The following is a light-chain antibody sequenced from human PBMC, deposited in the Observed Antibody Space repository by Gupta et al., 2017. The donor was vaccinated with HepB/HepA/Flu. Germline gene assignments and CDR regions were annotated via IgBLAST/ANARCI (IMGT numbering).Light chain of an antibody. V-gene: IGKV1-6*01. CDR1: QDIRNE. J-gene: IGKJ4*01. CDR2: SAS. CDR3: LQDHSYPRT. Sequence: ALQMTQSPFSLSASVGDRVTITCRAGQDIRNELSWYQQTPGRAPKILISSASNLQTGVPSRFSGSGSGTYFTLTITILQPEDVATYYCLQDHSYPRTFGRGTKVEI.